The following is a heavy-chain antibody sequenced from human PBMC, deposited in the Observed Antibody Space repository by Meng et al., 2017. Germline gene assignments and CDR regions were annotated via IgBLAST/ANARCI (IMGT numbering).Heavy chain of an antibody. V-gene: IGHV1-69*13. D-gene: IGHD3-22*01. Sequence: SVKVSCKASGGTFSSYAISWVRQAPGQGLEWMGGIIPIFGTANYEQKFQGRVTITADESTSTAYMELSSLRSEDTAVYYCARGGYDSSGPSYFDYWGQGTLVTVSS. J-gene: IGHJ4*02. CDR3: ARGGYDSSGPSYFDY. CDR1: GGTFSSYA. CDR2: IIPIFGTA.